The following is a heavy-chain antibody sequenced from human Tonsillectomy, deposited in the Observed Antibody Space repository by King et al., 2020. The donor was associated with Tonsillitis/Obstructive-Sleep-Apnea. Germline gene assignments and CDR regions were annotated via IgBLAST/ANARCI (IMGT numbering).Heavy chain of an antibody. CDR2: ISSNWGST. D-gene: IGHD1-26*01. V-gene: IGHV3-64*01. CDR1: GFTFSSYA. CDR3: ARARGSYYGAFDI. J-gene: IGHJ3*02. Sequence: VQLVESGGGLVQPGGSLRLSCAASGFTFSSYAMHWVRQAPGKGLECVSAISSNWGSTFYANSVKGRFTISRDNSKNTLYLQMGSLRAEDMAVYYCARARGSYYGAFDIWGQGTMVTVSS.